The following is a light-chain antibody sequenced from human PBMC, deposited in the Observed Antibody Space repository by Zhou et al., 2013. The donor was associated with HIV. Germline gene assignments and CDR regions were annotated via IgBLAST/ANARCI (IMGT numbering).Light chain of an antibody. CDR1: QSVSSN. J-gene: IGKJ2*02. V-gene: IGKV3D-15*01. CDR3: QQPGT. CDR2: GAS. Sequence: EIVMTQSPATLSVSPGERATLSCRASQSVSSNLAWYQQKPGQAPRLLIYGASSRATGIPDRFSGSGSGTDFTLTISRLEPEDFAVYYCQQPGTFGQGTKLEIK.